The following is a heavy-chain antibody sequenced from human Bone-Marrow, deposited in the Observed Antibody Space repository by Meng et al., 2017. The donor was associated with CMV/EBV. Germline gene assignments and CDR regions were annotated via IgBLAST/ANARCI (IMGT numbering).Heavy chain of an antibody. CDR1: GYTFTSYG. Sequence: VKVSCKASGYTFTSYGISWVRQAPGQGLEWMGWISAYNGNTNYAQKLQGRVTMTTDTSTSTAYMKLRSLRSDDTAVYYCAAGPFGAVAGNFDYWGQGTLVTVSS. CDR2: ISAYNGNT. V-gene: IGHV1-18*01. J-gene: IGHJ4*02. D-gene: IGHD6-19*01. CDR3: AAGPFGAVAGNFDY.